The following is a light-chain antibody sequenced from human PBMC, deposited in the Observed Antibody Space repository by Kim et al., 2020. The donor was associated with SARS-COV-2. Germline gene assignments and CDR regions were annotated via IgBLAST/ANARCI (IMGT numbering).Light chain of an antibody. V-gene: IGLV3-21*04. J-gene: IGLJ1*01. Sequence: SYELTQPPSVSVAPGQTAKITCGGDNLITKSVHWYEQKPGQAPVVVMYFDDARPSGIPGRFSGSKSGSTATLPINWVEVGDEADYYCQVWDFRTDHYVFG. CDR2: FDD. CDR1: NLITKS. CDR3: QVWDFRTDHYV.